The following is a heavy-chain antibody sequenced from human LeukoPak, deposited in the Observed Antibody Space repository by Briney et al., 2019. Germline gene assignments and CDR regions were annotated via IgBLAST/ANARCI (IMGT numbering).Heavy chain of an antibody. CDR1: GYTFTGYY. CDR2: INPNSGGT. V-gene: IGHV1-2*02. CDR3: AREDTDSDAFDI. J-gene: IGHJ3*02. Sequence: ASVKVSCKASGYTFTGYYMHWVRQAPGQGLEWMGWINPNSGGTNYAQKFQGRVTMTRDTSISTAYMELSRLRPDDTAVYYCAREDTDSDAFDIWGQGTMVTVSS.